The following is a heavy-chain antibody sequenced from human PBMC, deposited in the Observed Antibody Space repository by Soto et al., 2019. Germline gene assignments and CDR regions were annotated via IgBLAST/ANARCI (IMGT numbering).Heavy chain of an antibody. CDR2: IIPILGIA. D-gene: IGHD3-10*01. CDR1: GGTFSSYT. CDR3: ASTSMDSGSYYTLFDP. V-gene: IGHV1-69*02. J-gene: IGHJ5*02. Sequence: QVQLVQSGAEVKKPGSSVKVSCKASGGTFSSYTISWVRQAPGQGLEGMGRIIPILGIANYAQKFQGRVTLTADKSTSTAYMELSSLRSEDTAVYYCASTSMDSGSYYTLFDPWGQGTLVTVSS.